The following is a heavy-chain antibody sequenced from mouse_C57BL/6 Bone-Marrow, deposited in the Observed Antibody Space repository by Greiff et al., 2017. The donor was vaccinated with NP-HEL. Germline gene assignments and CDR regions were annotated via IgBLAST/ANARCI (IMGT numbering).Heavy chain of an antibody. CDR3: AREASVAKAMDY. CDR2: ISDGGSYT. J-gene: IGHJ4*01. CDR1: GFTFSSYA. V-gene: IGHV5-4*01. D-gene: IGHD1-1*02. Sequence: EVQGVESGGGLVKPGGSLKLSCAASGFTFSSYAMSWVRQTPEKRLEWVATISDGGSYTYYPDNVKGRFTISRDNAKNNLYLQMSHLKSEDTAMYYCAREASVAKAMDYWGQGTSVTVSS.